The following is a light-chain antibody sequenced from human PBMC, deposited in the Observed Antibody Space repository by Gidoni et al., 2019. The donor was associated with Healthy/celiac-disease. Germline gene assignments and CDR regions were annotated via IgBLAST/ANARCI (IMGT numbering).Light chain of an antibody. V-gene: IGKV1-5*03. CDR1: QSISSW. CDR3: QQYNSYSWT. CDR2: NAS. J-gene: IGKJ1*01. Sequence: DIHMTQSPSTLSASVGDRVTITCRASQSISSWLAWYQQKPGKAPKFLIYNASSLESGVPSRFSGSGSGTEFTLTISSLQPDDFATYYCQQYNSYSWTFGQGTKVEIK.